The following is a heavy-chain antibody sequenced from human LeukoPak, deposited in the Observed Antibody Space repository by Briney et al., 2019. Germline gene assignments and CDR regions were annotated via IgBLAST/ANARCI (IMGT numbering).Heavy chain of an antibody. CDR2: TYYRSKWYN. CDR1: GDSVSSNSAA. D-gene: IGHD3-10*01. CDR3: ARERRFGTPYGMDV. V-gene: IGHV6-1*01. Sequence: SQTLSLTCAISGDSVSSNSAAWNWIRQSPSRGLEWLGRTYYRSKWYNDYAVSVKSRITINPDTSKNQFSLKLSSVTAADTAVYYCARERRFGTPYGMDVRGQGTTVTVSS. J-gene: IGHJ6*02.